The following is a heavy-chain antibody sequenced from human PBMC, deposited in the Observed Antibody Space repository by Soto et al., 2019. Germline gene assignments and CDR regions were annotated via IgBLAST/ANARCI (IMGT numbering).Heavy chain of an antibody. V-gene: IGHV1-18*01. D-gene: IGHD4-17*01. CDR3: TRWTVTNNWFDP. CDR1: GYTFTNYR. Sequence: QVQLVQSGPEVKKPGASVTVSCKTSGYTFTNYRIGWVRQAPGQGLEWMGWIGTYTGNTKSVQKFQGRVTLNTDTSTSTAYMDLRSLTSDDTAVYYCTRWTVTNNWFDPWGQGTLVTVSS. J-gene: IGHJ5*02. CDR2: IGTYTGNT.